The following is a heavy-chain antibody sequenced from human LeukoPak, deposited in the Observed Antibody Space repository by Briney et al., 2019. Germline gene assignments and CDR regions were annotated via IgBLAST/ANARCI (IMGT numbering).Heavy chain of an antibody. CDR1: GDSVKSNNLY. CDR3: ARPMSNKTYYS. CDR2: INYGGDT. Sequence: PSETLSLTCTVSGDSVKSNNLYWGWIRQPPGKGLEWIGSINYGGDTYYNPSLKSRVTISVDTSQNQFSLKVNSVSVADTAVYFGARPMSNKTYYSWAQGTLVSVS. V-gene: IGHV4-39*01. J-gene: IGHJ4*02. D-gene: IGHD1-26*01.